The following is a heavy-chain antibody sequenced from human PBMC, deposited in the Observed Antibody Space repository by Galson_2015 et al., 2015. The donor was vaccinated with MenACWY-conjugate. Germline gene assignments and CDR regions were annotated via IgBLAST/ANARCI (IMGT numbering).Heavy chain of an antibody. D-gene: IGHD3-3*01. CDR1: GFTFSSYA. CDR2: ISGSGGST. V-gene: IGHV3-23*01. Sequence: SLRLSCAASGFTFSSYAMSWVRQAPGKGLEWVSAISGSGGSTYYADSVKGRFTISRDNSKNTLYLQMNSLRAEDTAVYYCAKCYKNDFWSGHSYYYYGMDVWGQGTTVTVSS. CDR3: AKCYKNDFWSGHSYYYYGMDV. J-gene: IGHJ6*02.